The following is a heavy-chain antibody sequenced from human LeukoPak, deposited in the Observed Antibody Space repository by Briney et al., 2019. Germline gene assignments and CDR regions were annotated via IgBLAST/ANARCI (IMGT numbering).Heavy chain of an antibody. CDR2: IYHTGDT. J-gene: IGHJ6*02. CDR1: GGSINSHIFY. D-gene: IGHD1-26*01. V-gene: IGHV4-31*03. CDR3: ARGKARDLVGAPNGMDV. Sequence: SETLSLTCTVSGGSINSHIFYWNWIRQRPGQGLEWIGYIYHTGDTFYNPSLKSRVTISVDTSKNQFSLKLSSVTAADTAVYYCARGKARDLVGAPNGMDVWGQGTTVTVSS.